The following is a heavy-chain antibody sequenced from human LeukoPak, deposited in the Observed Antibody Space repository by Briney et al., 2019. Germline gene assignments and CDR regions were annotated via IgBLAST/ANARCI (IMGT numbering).Heavy chain of an antibody. J-gene: IGHJ4*02. CDR1: GFTFDDYA. CDR2: ISGDGGNT. D-gene: IGHD1-26*01. Sequence: PGGSLRLSCAASGFTFDDYAIHWVRQAPGKGLEWVSLISGDGGNTYYADSVKGRFTISRDNSKNSLYLQMNSLRTEDTALYYCAKDYRGSGSYVTYWGRGTLVTVSS. CDR3: AKDYRGSGSYVTY. V-gene: IGHV3-43*02.